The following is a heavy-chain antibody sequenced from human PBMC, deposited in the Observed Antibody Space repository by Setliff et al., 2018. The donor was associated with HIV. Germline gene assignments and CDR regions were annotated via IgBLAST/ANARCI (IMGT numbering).Heavy chain of an antibody. CDR3: ARDYTNAFDI. D-gene: IGHD3-16*01. CDR2: FSYGVIT. Sequence: PSETLSLTCTVSGASISGFYWSWIRQPPGKGLEWIGYFSYGVITNYNPSLKSRVTISVDTSKNQFSLNLNSVTAADTAVYYCARDYTNAFDIWGQGTMVTVSS. J-gene: IGHJ3*02. V-gene: IGHV4-59*01. CDR1: GASISGFY.